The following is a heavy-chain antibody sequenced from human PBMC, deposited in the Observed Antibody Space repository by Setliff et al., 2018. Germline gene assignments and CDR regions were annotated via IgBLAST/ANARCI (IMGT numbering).Heavy chain of an antibody. CDR3: ARRPRTVVVEEDY. Sequence: ASVKVSCKASADTFTGYYVHWVRQAPGQGLEWMGWINGNSGVTKYAQKFQGRVTMTSETSISIVYMDLTRLTSDDTAVYYCARRPRTVVVEEDYWGQGILVTVSS. CDR1: ADTFTGYY. CDR2: INGNSGVT. J-gene: IGHJ4*02. V-gene: IGHV1-2*02. D-gene: IGHD2-15*01.